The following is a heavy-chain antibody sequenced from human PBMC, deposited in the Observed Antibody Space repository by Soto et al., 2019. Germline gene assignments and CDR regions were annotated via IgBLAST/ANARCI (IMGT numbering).Heavy chain of an antibody. J-gene: IGHJ6*03. Sequence: GASMKVTCKASGYTFTSYGISWVRQAPGQGLEWMGWISAYNGNTNYAQKLQGRVTMTTDTSTSTAYMELRSLRSDDTAVYYCARCIGAYYHYFLAFWGKGTTVPVSS. CDR3: ARCIGAYYHYFLAF. D-gene: IGHD3-10*01. V-gene: IGHV1-18*01. CDR2: ISAYNGNT. CDR1: GYTFTSYG.